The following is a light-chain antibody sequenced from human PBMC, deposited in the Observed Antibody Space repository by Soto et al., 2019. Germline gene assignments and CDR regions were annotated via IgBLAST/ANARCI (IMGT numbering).Light chain of an antibody. CDR3: QQIYSAPLT. V-gene: IGKV1-39*01. CDR1: QNIDMY. Sequence: DIHMTQSPSSLSASVGDTVTITCRASQNIDMYLNWYQQEPGKAPRVLISGASNLQSGVPSRFSGSGSETEFTLSISSLQPEDFATYFCQQIYSAPLTFGGGTQVDIK. J-gene: IGKJ4*01. CDR2: GAS.